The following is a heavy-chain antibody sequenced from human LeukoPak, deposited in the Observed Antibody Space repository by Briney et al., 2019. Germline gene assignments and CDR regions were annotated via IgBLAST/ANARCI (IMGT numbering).Heavy chain of an antibody. CDR3: AKDPYAILTGYRYYFDY. D-gene: IGHD3-9*01. CDR2: ISGSGGST. J-gene: IGHJ4*02. V-gene: IGHV3-23*01. CDR1: GFTFSSYA. Sequence: PGGSLRLSCAASGFTFSSYAMSWVRQAPGKGLEWVSAISGSGGSTYYADSVKGRLTISRDNSKNTLYLQMNSLRAEDTAVYYCAKDPYAILTGYRYYFDYWGQGTLVTVSS.